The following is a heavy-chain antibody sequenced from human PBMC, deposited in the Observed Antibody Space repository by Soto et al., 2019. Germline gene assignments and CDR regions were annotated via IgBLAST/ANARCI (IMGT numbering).Heavy chain of an antibody. V-gene: IGHV1-69*01. J-gene: IGHJ2*01. Sequence: QVQLVQSGAEVKKPGSSVKVSCKASGGTFSSYAISWVRQAPGQGLEWMGGIIPIFGTANYAQKFQGRVTITADESTSTAYMERSSLRSEDTAVYYCARRVWDGYNGWYFDLWGRGTLVTVSS. D-gene: IGHD5-12*01. CDR2: IIPIFGTA. CDR3: ARRVWDGYNGWYFDL. CDR1: GGTFSSYA.